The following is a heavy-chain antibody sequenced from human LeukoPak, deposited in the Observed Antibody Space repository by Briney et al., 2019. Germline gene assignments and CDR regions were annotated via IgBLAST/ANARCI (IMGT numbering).Heavy chain of an antibody. CDR2: IYYSGST. J-gene: IGHJ5*02. CDR3: ARDPGYYDSSGYYKGWFDP. Sequence: PSETLSLTCTVSGGSISSSSYYWGWIRQPPGKGLEWIGSIYYSGSTYYNPSLKSRVTISVDTSKNQFSLKLSSVTAADTAVYYCARDPGYYDSSGYYKGWFDPWGQGNLVTVSS. D-gene: IGHD3-22*01. CDR1: GGSISSSSYY. V-gene: IGHV4-39*07.